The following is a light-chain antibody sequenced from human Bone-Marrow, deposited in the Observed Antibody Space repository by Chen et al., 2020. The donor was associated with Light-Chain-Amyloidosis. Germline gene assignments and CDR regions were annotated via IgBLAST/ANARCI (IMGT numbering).Light chain of an antibody. CDR3: SSYTITNTLV. CDR1: SSDVGGDNP. V-gene: IGLV2-14*01. CDR2: EVT. Sequence: QSALTQPASVSGSPGQSITTSCTGTSSDVGGDNPVSWYQQHPDKAPKLMIYEVTNRPSWVPDRFSGSKSDNTAYLTISGLQTEDEADYFCSSYTITNTLVFGSGTRVTVL. J-gene: IGLJ1*01.